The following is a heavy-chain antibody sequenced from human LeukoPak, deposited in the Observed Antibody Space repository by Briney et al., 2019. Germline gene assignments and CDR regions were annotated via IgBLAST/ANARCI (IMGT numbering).Heavy chain of an antibody. J-gene: IGHJ4*02. CDR1: GFTFSSYS. V-gene: IGHV3-21*01. CDR2: ISSSSSNI. D-gene: IGHD6-13*01. CDR3: ARGGSSWYYFDY. Sequence: PGGSLRLSCAASGFTFSSYSMNWVRQAPGKGLEWVSFISSSSSNIYYADSVKGRFTISRDNARNSLFLQMDSLRAEDTAVYYCARGGSSWYYFDYWGQGTLVTVSS.